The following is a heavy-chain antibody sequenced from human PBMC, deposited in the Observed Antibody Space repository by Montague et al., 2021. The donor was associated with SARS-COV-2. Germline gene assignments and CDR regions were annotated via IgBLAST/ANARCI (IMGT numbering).Heavy chain of an antibody. CDR3: ARAAQKQYVLLWFGELLHDAFDI. Sequence: SLRLSCAASGFTLSSYAMHWVRQAPGKGLEWVAVISYDGSNKYYADSVXGLFTISRDNSKNTPYLQMNSLRAEDTAVYYCARAAQKQYVLLWFGELLHDAFDIWGQGTMVTVSS. CDR2: ISYDGSNK. CDR1: GFTLSSYA. J-gene: IGHJ3*02. D-gene: IGHD3-10*01. V-gene: IGHV3-30-3*01.